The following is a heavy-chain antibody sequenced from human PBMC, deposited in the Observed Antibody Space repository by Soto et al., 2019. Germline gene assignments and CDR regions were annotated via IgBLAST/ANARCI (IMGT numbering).Heavy chain of an antibody. CDR3: ARVSIGEFYYYYYGMDV. V-gene: IGHV3-74*01. D-gene: IGHD3-10*01. J-gene: IGHJ6*02. Sequence: EVQLVESGGGLVQPGGSLRLSCAASGFTFSSYWMHWVHQAPGKGLVWVSRINSDGSSTSYADSVKGRFTISRDNAKNTLYLQMNSLRAEDTAVYYCARVSIGEFYYYYYGMDVWGQGTTVTVSS. CDR1: GFTFSSYW. CDR2: INSDGSST.